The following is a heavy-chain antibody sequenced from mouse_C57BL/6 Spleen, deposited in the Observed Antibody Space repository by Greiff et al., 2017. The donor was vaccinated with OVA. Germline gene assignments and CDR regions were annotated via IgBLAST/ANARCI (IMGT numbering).Heavy chain of an antibody. V-gene: IGHV3-6*01. D-gene: IGHD1-1*01. Sequence: EVKLQESGPGLVKPSQSLSLTCSVTGYSITSGYYWNWIRQFPGNKLEWMGYISYDGSNNYNPSLKNRISITRDTSKNQFFLKLNSVTTEDTATYYCASSVVAIIWFAYWGQGTLVTVSA. CDR2: ISYDGSN. CDR1: GYSITSGYY. J-gene: IGHJ3*01. CDR3: ASSVVAIIWFAY.